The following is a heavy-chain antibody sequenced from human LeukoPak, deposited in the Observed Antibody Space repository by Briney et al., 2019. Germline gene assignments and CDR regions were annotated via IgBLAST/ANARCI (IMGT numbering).Heavy chain of an antibody. CDR1: GFTFSDYY. J-gene: IGHJ3*01. CDR2: ISSSSSHI. CDR3: ARVTRNSGVFDV. Sequence: PGGSLRLSCAASGFTFSDYYMSWIRQAPGKGLEWVSSISSSSSHIYYTDSLMGRFTVSRDNAKSSLDLQMNSLRVEDTAVYYCARVTRNSGVFDVWGQGTMVTVSS. V-gene: IGHV3-11*06. D-gene: IGHD1-14*01.